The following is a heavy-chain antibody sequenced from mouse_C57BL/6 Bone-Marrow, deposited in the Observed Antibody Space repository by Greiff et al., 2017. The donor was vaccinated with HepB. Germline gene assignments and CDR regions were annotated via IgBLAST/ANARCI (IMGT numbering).Heavy chain of an antibody. D-gene: IGHD1-1*01. J-gene: IGHJ2*01. V-gene: IGHV1-74*01. Sequence: QVQLQQPGAELVKPGASVKVSCKASGYTFTSYWMHWVKQRPGQGLEWIGRIHHSDSDTNYNQKFKGKATLTVDKSSSTAYMQLSSLTSEDSAVYYCAISLYYYGSSSPFDYWGQGTTLTVSS. CDR1: GYTFTSYW. CDR2: IHHSDSDT. CDR3: AISLYYYGSSSPFDY.